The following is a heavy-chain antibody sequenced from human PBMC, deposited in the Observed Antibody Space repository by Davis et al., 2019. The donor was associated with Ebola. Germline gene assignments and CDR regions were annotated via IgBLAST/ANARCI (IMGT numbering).Heavy chain of an antibody. CDR2: IRSKANSYAT. V-gene: IGHV3-73*01. J-gene: IGHJ4*02. CDR3: TSPGGDSSGVDY. CDR1: GFTFSGSA. D-gene: IGHD3-22*01. Sequence: PGGSLRLSCAASGFTFSGSAMHWVRQASGKGLEWVGRIRSKANSYATAYAASVKGRFTISRDDSKNTAYLQMNSLKTEGTAVYHCTSPGGDSSGVDYWGQGTLVTVSS.